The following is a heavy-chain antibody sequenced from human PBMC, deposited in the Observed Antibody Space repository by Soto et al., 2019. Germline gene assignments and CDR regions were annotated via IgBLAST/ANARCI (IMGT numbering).Heavy chain of an antibody. CDR1: GGSISSSNW. CDR3: VGSGSYAGGTWFDP. D-gene: IGHD1-26*01. Sequence: VQLQESGPGLVKPSGTLSLTCTVSGGSISSSNWWSWVRQPPGKGLEWIGEVYHTGSINYNPSLSSRLTMSVDKSKNQFSLKLSSVTAADTAVYYCVGSGSYAGGTWFDPWGQGTLVTVSS. CDR2: VYHTGSI. J-gene: IGHJ5*02. V-gene: IGHV4-4*02.